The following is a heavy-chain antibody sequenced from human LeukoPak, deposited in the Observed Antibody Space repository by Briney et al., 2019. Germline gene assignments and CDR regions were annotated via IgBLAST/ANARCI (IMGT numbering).Heavy chain of an antibody. CDR2: IYYSGST. D-gene: IGHD6-13*01. CDR1: GGSISSYY. V-gene: IGHV4-30-4*08. J-gene: IGHJ4*02. Sequence: SETLSLTCTVSGGSISSYYWSWIRQPPGKGLEWIGYIYYSGSTYYNPSLKSRVTISVDTSKNQFSLKLSSVTAADTAVYYCARDGVAAAGTLDYWGQGTLVTVSS. CDR3: ARDGVAAAGTLDY.